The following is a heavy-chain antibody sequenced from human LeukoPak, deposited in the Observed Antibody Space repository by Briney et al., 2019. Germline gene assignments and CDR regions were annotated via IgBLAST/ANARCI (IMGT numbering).Heavy chain of an antibody. CDR2: ISRSGSTK. V-gene: IGHV3-11*01. CDR3: ARAKPKNMVRGLIMRRESRYYFDY. J-gene: IGHJ4*02. Sequence: KSGGTLRLSCAASGFTFSDYNMRWIRQAPGKGLEWVSSISRSGSTKYYADSVKGRFTISRDNAKNSLFLQMNSLRAEDTAVYYCARAKPKNMVRGLIMRRESRYYFDYWGQGTLVTVSS. CDR1: GFTFSDYN. D-gene: IGHD3-10*01.